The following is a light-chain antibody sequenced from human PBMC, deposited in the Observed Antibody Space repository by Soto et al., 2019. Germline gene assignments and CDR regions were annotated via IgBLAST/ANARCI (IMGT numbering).Light chain of an antibody. V-gene: IGLV2-11*01. CDR1: SSDVGGYNY. CDR3: CSYAGSYTWV. J-gene: IGLJ2*01. Sequence: HSALTQPRSVSGSPGQSVTISCTGTSSDVGGYNYVSWYQQHPGKAPKLIIYDVSKRPSGVPDRFSGSKSGNTASLTISGLQAEDEADYYCCSYAGSYTWVFGGGTKLTV. CDR2: DVS.